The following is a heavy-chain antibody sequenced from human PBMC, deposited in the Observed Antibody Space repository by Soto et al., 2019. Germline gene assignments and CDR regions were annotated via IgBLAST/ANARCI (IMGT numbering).Heavy chain of an antibody. CDR1: GLTLGKYA. D-gene: IGHD4-17*01. V-gene: IGHV3-23*01. J-gene: IGHJ3*02. CDR3: SKDPTGDYIGAFDM. CDR2: IIGNGARI. Sequence: EVQLLESGGGLVQPGGSLRLSCAASGLTLGKYALTWVRQAPGKGLEWVSSIIGNGARIYYADSVKGRFTVSRDNSKNILYLQINPLRAEDTAIFYCSKDPTGDYIGAFDMWGQGTMVTVSS.